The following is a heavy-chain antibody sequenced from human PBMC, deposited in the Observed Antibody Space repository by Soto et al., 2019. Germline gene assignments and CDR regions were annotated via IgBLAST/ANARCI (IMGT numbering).Heavy chain of an antibody. CDR1: GYTFTSYG. CDR2: ISAYNGNT. Sequence: QVQLVQSGAEVKKPGASVKVSCKASGYTFTSYGISWVRQAPGQGLEWMGWISAYNGNTNYAQKLQGRVTMTTDTSTSTAYMELRSLRSDDTAVYYCARESPAYSSIPPQGNWFDPWGQGTLVTVSS. D-gene: IGHD6-13*01. V-gene: IGHV1-18*01. CDR3: ARESPAYSSIPPQGNWFDP. J-gene: IGHJ5*02.